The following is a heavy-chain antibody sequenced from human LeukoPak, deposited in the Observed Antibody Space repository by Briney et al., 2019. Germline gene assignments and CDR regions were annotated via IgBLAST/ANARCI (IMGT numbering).Heavy chain of an antibody. CDR3: ARDRSVIAVAGTLDY. V-gene: IGHV3-43D*03. CDR1: GFTFDDYA. Sequence: GGSLRLSCVAPGFTFDDYAIHWVRQAPGRGLEWISVIAWDADTTYYADSVKGRFTISRDNAKNSLYLQMNSLRAEDTAVYYCARDRSVIAVAGTLDYWGQGTLVTVSS. CDR2: IAWDADTT. J-gene: IGHJ4*02. D-gene: IGHD6-19*01.